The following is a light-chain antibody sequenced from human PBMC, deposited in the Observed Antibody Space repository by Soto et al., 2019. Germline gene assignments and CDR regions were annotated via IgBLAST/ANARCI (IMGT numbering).Light chain of an antibody. CDR2: TAS. V-gene: IGKV1-5*03. J-gene: IGKJ1*01. CDR1: QSINNW. Sequence: DIQMTQSPSTLSASVGDRVIITCRASQSINNWLAWYQQKPGKAPNLLIYTASSLESGVPSRFSGSGSGTEFTLTISNLQPEDFATYYCLQYNSFSRGTFGQGTKVEIK. CDR3: LQYNSFSRGT.